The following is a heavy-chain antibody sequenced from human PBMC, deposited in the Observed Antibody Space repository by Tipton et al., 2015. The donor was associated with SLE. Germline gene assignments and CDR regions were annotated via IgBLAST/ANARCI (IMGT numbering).Heavy chain of an antibody. CDR2: IYTSGST. J-gene: IGHJ3*02. CDR1: GGSISSYY. D-gene: IGHD3-22*01. CDR3: ARVPYYYDSSGYYYLDAFDI. V-gene: IGHV4-4*08. Sequence: TLSLTCTVSGGSISSYYWSWIRQPPGKGLEWIGYIYTSGSTNYNPSLKSRVTISVDTSKNQFSLKLSSVTAADTAVYYCARVPYYYDSSGYYYLDAFDIWGQGTMVTVSS.